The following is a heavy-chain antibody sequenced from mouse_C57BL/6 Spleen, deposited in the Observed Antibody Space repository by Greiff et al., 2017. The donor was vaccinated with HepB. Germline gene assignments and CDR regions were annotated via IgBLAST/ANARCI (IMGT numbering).Heavy chain of an antibody. D-gene: IGHD2-1*01. CDR2: IDPEDGDT. CDR1: GFNIKDYY. V-gene: IGHV14-1*01. J-gene: IGHJ2*01. CDR3: TTERIYYGNYGYFDY. Sequence: VQLKQSGAELVRPGASVKLSCTASGFNIKDYYMHWVKQRPEQGLEWIGRIDPEDGDTEYAPKFQGKATMTADTSSNTAYLQLSSLTSEDTAVYYCTTERIYYGNYGYFDYWGQGTTLTVSS.